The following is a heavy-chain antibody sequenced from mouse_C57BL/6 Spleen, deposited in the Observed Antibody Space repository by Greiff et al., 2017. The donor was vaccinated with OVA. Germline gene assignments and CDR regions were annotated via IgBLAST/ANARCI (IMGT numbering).Heavy chain of an antibody. CDR2: IDPSDSYT. J-gene: IGHJ2*01. CDR1: GYTFTSYW. D-gene: IGHD1-1*01. CDR3: ARGITTVVDY. Sequence: QVQLKQPGAELVKPGASVKLSCKASGYTFTSYWMQWVKQRPGQGLEWIGEIDPSDSYTNYNQKFKGKATLTVDTSSSTAYMQLSSLTSEDSAVYYCARGITTVVDYWGQGTTRTVSS. V-gene: IGHV1-50*01.